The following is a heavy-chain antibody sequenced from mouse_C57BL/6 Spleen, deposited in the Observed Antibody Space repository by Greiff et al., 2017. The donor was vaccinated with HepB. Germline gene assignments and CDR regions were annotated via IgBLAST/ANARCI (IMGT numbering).Heavy chain of an antibody. J-gene: IGHJ1*03. CDR3: ARYDYDVKYFDV. CDR1: GYTFTSYW. D-gene: IGHD2-4*01. CDR2: IDPSDSYT. Sequence: QVQLQQPGAELVMPGASVKLSCKASGYTFTSYWMHWVKQWPGQGLEWIGEIDPSDSYTNYNQKFKGKSTLTVDKSSSTAYMQLSSLTSEDSAVYYCARYDYDVKYFDVWGTGTTVTVSS. V-gene: IGHV1-69*01.